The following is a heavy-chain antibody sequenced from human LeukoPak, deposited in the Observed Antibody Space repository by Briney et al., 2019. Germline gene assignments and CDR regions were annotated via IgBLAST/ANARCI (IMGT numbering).Heavy chain of an antibody. CDR2: ISSSGSTI. CDR1: GFTFSSYS. V-gene: IGHV3-48*03. Sequence: PGGSLRVSCAASGFTFSSYSMNWVRQAPGKGLEWVSYISSSGSTIYYADSVKGRFTISRDNAKNSLYLQMNSLRAEDTAVYYCARELTGIAAAGTGAYYYYGMDVWGQGTTVTVSS. CDR3: ARELTGIAAAGTGAYYYYGMDV. J-gene: IGHJ6*02. D-gene: IGHD6-13*01.